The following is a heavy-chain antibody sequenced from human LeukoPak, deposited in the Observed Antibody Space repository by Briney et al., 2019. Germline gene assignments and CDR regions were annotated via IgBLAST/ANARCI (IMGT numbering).Heavy chain of an antibody. Sequence: ASVKVSCKASGYTFTSYDTNWVRQATGQGLEWMGWMNPNSGNTGYAQKFQGRVTMTRNTSISTAYMELSSLRSEDTAVYYCARAIRRAEAFDIWGQGTMVTVSS. V-gene: IGHV1-8*01. CDR3: ARAIRRAEAFDI. CDR2: MNPNSGNT. CDR1: GYTFTSYD. J-gene: IGHJ3*02. D-gene: IGHD3-3*02.